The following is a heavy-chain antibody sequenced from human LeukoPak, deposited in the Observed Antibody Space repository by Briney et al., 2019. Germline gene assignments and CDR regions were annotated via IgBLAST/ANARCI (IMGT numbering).Heavy chain of an antibody. Sequence: PGGTLRLSCAASGGTFSSYAISWVRQAPGQGLEWMGGIIPIFGTANYAQKFQGRVTITADKSTSTAYMELSSLRSEDTAVYYCAGRREVDGYAVPWLPWSDYYYMDVWGKGTTVTVSS. V-gene: IGHV1-69*06. CDR1: GGTFSSYA. CDR3: AGRREVDGYAVPWLPWSDYYYMDV. J-gene: IGHJ6*03. CDR2: IIPIFGTA. D-gene: IGHD5-18*01.